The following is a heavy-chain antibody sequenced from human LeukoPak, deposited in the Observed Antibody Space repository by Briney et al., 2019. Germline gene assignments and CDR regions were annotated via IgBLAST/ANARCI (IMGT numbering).Heavy chain of an antibody. J-gene: IGHJ4*02. CDR2: ISGSGGST. CDR1: GITFTNYA. Sequence: GGSLRLSCAASGITFTNYAMSWVRQAPGKGLEWVSGISGSGGSTFYAGSVKGRFTISRDNSKNTLHLQMNSLRAEGTAVYHCAKGSDSSGYYYYFDHWGQGTLVTVSS. CDR3: AKGSDSSGYYYYFDH. V-gene: IGHV3-23*01. D-gene: IGHD3-22*01.